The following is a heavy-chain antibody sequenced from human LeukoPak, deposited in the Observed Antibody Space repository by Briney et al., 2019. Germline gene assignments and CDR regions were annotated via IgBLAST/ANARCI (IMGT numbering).Heavy chain of an antibody. CDR1: GGSISSYY. CDR2: IYYSGST. V-gene: IGHV4-59*12. CDR3: ARGGESGRYYYDSSGPHGLDY. J-gene: IGHJ4*02. D-gene: IGHD3-22*01. Sequence: PSETLSLTCTVSGGSISSYYWSWIRQPPGKGLEWIGYIYYSGSTYYNPSLKSRVTISVDRPKNQFSLKLSSVTAADTAVYYCARGGESGRYYYDSSGPHGLDYWGQGTLVTVSS.